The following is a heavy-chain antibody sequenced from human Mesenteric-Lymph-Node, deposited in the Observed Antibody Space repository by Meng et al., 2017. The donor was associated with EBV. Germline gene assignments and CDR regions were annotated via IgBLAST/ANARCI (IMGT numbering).Heavy chain of an antibody. CDR3: ALIIVGATHFDY. CDR1: GCYVSSGRYY. Sequence: QGHVLGPGQGLLKPSETLSLNCTFSGCYVSSGRYYWSWSRHPPGKGLEWIWYISYSGSTNYNPSLKSRVTISVDTSKNQFSLKLSSVTAADTAVYYCALIIVGATHFDYWGQGTLVTVSS. D-gene: IGHD1-26*01. V-gene: IGHV4-61*01. CDR2: ISYSGST. J-gene: IGHJ4*02.